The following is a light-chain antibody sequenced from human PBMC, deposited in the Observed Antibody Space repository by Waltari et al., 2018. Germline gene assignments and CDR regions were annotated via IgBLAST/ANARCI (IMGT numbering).Light chain of an antibody. V-gene: IGLV2-11*01. CDR3: CSYAYTYWV. CDR1: SSDVGGYNY. Sequence: QSALTQPRSVSGSPGQSVTISCTGTSSDVGGYNYVSWYQQHPGKAPKLVIYDVSKRPSGVPDLFSGSKAGNTASLTISGLQAEDEAVYYCCSYAYTYWVFGGGTKLTVL. CDR2: DVS. J-gene: IGLJ3*02.